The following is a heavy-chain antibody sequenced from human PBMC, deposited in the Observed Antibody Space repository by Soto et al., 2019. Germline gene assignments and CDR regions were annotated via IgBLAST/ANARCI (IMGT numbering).Heavy chain of an antibody. CDR3: ARAKWSVAAAIADLDY. V-gene: IGHV1-2*02. Sequence: QVQLVQSGAEVKKPGASVKVSCKASGYTFTGYYMHWERQAPGQGLEWMGWINPNSGGTNYAQKFQGRVTMTRDTSISTAYMELSRLRSDDTAVYYCARAKWSVAAAIADLDYWGQGTLVTVSS. J-gene: IGHJ4*02. CDR2: INPNSGGT. CDR1: GYTFTGYY. D-gene: IGHD6-13*01.